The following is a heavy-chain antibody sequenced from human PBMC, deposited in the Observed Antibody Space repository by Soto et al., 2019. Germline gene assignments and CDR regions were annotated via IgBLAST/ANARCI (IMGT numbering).Heavy chain of an antibody. Sequence: ASVKVSCKASGGTFSSYAISWVRQAPGQGLEWMGGIIPIFGTANYAQKFQGRVTITADESTSTAYMELSSLRSEDTAVYYCARPFANYYDSSGYFFNGLDYWGQGTLVTVSS. D-gene: IGHD3-22*01. CDR2: IIPIFGTA. CDR1: GGTFSSYA. CDR3: ARPFANYYDSSGYFFNGLDY. V-gene: IGHV1-69*13. J-gene: IGHJ4*02.